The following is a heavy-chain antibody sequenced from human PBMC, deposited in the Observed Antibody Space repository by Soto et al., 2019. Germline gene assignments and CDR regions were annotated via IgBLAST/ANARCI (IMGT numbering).Heavy chain of an antibody. CDR3: AEYCSSTSCYTGADY. CDR1: GGSISCYY. J-gene: IGHJ4*02. Sequence: QVQLQESGPGLVKPSETLSLTCTVSGGSISCYYWSWIRQPARKGLEWIGRIYTSGSTNYNPSLKSRVTMSVDTNKNQCSLKQSSVTAADPAMYYCAEYCSSTSCYTGADYWGQSHLDTVSS. CDR2: IYTSGST. V-gene: IGHV4-4*07. D-gene: IGHD2-2*02.